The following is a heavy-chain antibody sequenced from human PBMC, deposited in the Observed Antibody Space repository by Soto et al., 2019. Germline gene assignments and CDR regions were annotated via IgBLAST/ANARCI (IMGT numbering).Heavy chain of an antibody. V-gene: IGHV4-31*03. CDR3: ARARFQVLYGKPYFDS. D-gene: IGHD2-2*02. J-gene: IGHJ4*02. CDR1: GGSITTGGSY. Sequence: SETLSLTCTVSGGSITTGGSYGSWIRQHPGKGLEWIGNIYHSGNTYYTPSLKSRLTISVDTSKNHFSLMVDSVTAADTAVYYCARARFQVLYGKPYFDSWGQGTLVTVSS. CDR2: IYHSGNT.